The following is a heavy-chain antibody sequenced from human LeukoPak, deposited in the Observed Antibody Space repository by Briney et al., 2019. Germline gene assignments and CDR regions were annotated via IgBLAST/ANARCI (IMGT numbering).Heavy chain of an antibody. Sequence: PGGSLRLSCAASGFTFSSYGMHWVRQAPGKGLEWVAVISYDGSNKYYADSVKGRFTISRDNSKNTLYLQMNSLRAEDTAVYYCAKDPYYYGSGSINYFDYWGQGTLVTVSS. CDR1: GFTFSSYG. J-gene: IGHJ4*02. V-gene: IGHV3-30*18. D-gene: IGHD3-10*01. CDR3: AKDPYYYGSGSINYFDY. CDR2: ISYDGSNK.